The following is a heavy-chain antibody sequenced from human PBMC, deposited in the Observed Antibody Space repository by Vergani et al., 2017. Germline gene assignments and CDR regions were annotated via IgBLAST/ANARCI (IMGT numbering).Heavy chain of an antibody. CDR1: ESSFISNE. CDR3: ARQYSSGSLYNRFDP. V-gene: IGHV5-51*01. D-gene: IGHD6-19*01. CDR2: INPIDSKI. J-gene: IGHJ5*02. Sequence: EVMLVQSGAEVKKPGESLKISCKYSESSFISNEIAWVRQMSGKGLQWMGNINPIDSKIAYSPSFQGQAIMSLDKSFTTAYLQWRSLKASDTAIYYCARQYSSGSLYNRFDPWGQGTLVTVSS.